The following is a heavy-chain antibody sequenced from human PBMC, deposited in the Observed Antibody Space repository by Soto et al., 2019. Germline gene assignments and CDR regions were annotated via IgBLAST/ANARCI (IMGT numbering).Heavy chain of an antibody. CDR2: VTHSGTA. J-gene: IGHJ4*02. V-gene: IGHV4-30-2*01. CDR3: ARIHWAQWSFDY. Sequence: SETLSLTCAVSGGSIDSGALSLSWLRQPPGKGLEWIGYVTHSGTAYSFPSLHGRLTLSVDSSQTQSALKVTSVAGADSAFYYCARIHWAQWSFDYWGRGILVTVSS. D-gene: IGHD3-3*01. CDR1: GGSIDSGALS.